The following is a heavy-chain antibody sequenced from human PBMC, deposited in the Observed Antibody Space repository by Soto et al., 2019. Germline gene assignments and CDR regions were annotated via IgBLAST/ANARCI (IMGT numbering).Heavy chain of an antibody. V-gene: IGHV3-74*01. D-gene: IGHD3-16*01. CDR1: VFTFSNYW. Sequence: EVQLVESGGGLVQPGGSLRLSCAASVFTFSNYWMHWVRQAPGKGPVWVSRINTDGSTTNYADSVKGRFTISRDNAKNTLYLQTNSLGAEDTAVYYCARDLGGYASHWGQGTLVTVSS. J-gene: IGHJ1*01. CDR2: INTDGSTT. CDR3: ARDLGGYASH.